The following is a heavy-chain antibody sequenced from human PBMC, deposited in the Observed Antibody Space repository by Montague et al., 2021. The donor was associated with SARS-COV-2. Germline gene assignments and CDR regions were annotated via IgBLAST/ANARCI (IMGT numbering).Heavy chain of an antibody. Sequence: SETLSLTCAVSGGSISSYYWSWIRQSPGKGLEWIGYVHYTGSTKYNPSLKTRVTLSLDTPKNHFSLKLSSVTAADTAVYYCARAQHPCFIAHCVNYFEVWGLGALVTVSS. CDR2: VHYTGST. CDR3: ARAQHPCFIAHCVNYFEV. CDR1: GGSISSYY. D-gene: IGHD2-15*01. J-gene: IGHJ4*02. V-gene: IGHV4-59*01.